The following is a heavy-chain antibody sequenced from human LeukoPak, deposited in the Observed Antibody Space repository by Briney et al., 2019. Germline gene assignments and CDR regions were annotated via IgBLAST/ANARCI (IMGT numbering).Heavy chain of an antibody. CDR2: ISTSSGYI. J-gene: IGHJ5*02. Sequence: KPGGSLRLSCAASGFTFSSNNMNWVRQAPGKGLEWVSSISTSSGYIYYADSVKGRFTISRDNAKNSLYLQMNSLRAEDTAVYYCARAPNRGYSYGIGAHNWFDPWGQGTLVTVSS. V-gene: IGHV3-21*04. CDR1: GFTFSSNN. CDR3: ARAPNRGYSYGIGAHNWFDP. D-gene: IGHD5-18*01.